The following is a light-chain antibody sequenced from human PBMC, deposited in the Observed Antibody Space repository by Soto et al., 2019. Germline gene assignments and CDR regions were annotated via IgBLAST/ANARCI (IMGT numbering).Light chain of an antibody. CDR2: DVS. CDR3: ISYTSSSTLYV. CDR1: SRDIGGYDY. Sequence: QSALTQPASVSGSPGQSITISCTGTSRDIGGYDYVSWYQQHPGKAPKLMIYDVSNRPSGVSNRFSGSKSGNTASLTISGLQAEDDADYYCISYTSSSTLYVFGTGTKLTVL. V-gene: IGLV2-14*01. J-gene: IGLJ1*01.